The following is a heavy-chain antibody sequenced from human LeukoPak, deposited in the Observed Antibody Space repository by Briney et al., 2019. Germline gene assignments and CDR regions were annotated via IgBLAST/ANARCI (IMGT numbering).Heavy chain of an antibody. V-gene: IGHV1-69*13. CDR2: IIPIFGTA. D-gene: IGHD3-22*01. CDR3: ARGYYYDSSGYYLDAFDI. Sequence: SVKVSCKTSAYTFIRYGISWVRQAPGQGLEWMGGIIPIFGTANYAQKFQGRVTITADESTSTAYMELSSLRSEDTAVYYCARGYYYDSSGYYLDAFDIWGQGTMVTVSS. J-gene: IGHJ3*02. CDR1: AYTFIRYG.